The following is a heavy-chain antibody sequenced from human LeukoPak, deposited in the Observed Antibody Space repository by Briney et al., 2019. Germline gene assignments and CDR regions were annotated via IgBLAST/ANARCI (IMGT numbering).Heavy chain of an antibody. Sequence: GGSLRLSCAAFGFTFSSYGMHWVRQAPGKGLEWVAFIRYDGSNKYYADSVKGRFTISRDNSKNTLYLQMNSLRAEDTAVYYCAKGGDYYAQYWGQGTLVTVSS. D-gene: IGHD3-22*01. CDR1: GFTFSSYG. J-gene: IGHJ4*02. CDR3: AKGGDYYAQY. V-gene: IGHV3-30*02. CDR2: IRYDGSNK.